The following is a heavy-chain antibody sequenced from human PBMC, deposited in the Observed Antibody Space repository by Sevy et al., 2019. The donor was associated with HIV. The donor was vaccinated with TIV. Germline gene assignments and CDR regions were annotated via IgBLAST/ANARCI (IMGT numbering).Heavy chain of an antibody. CDR2: IGTAGDT. CDR1: GFTFSSYD. D-gene: IGHD2-15*01. CDR3: ARVRRYCSGGSCYFDDAFDI. Sequence: GGSPRLSCAASGFTFSSYDMHWVRQATGKGLEWVSAIGTAGDTYYPGSVKGRFTISRENAKNSLYLQMNSLRAGDTAVYYCARVRRYCSGGSCYFDDAFDIWGQRTMVTASS. V-gene: IGHV3-13*01. J-gene: IGHJ3*02.